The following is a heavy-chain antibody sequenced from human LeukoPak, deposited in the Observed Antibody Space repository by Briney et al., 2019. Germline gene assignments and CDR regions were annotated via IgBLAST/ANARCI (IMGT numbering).Heavy chain of an antibody. CDR2: FSAYNGNT. J-gene: IGHJ5*02. CDR1: GYTFTSYG. D-gene: IGHD4-23*01. Sequence: ASVKVSCKASGYTFTSYGISWVRQAPGQGLEWMGWFSAYNGNTNYAQKLQGRVTMTTDTSTSTAYMELRSLRSDDTAVYYCARDLPVDDYSGKQRFDPWGQGTLVTVSS. V-gene: IGHV1-18*01. CDR3: ARDLPVDDYSGKQRFDP.